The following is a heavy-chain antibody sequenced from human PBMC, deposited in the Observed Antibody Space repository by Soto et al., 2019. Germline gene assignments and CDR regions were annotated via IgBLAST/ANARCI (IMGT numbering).Heavy chain of an antibody. D-gene: IGHD2-8*02. Sequence: QVQLVESGGGVVQPGRSLRLSCAASGFTFSSYAMHWVRQAPGKGLEWVAVISYDGSNKYYADSVKGRFTISRDNSKNALYMQMNSLIAEDTAVYYCARDDRAWYYFDYWGQGALVTVSS. CDR3: ARDDRAWYYFDY. V-gene: IGHV3-30-3*01. CDR2: ISYDGSNK. J-gene: IGHJ4*02. CDR1: GFTFSSYA.